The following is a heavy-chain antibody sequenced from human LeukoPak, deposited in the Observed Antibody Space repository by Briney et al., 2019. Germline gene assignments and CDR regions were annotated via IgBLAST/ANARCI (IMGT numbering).Heavy chain of an antibody. Sequence: SQTLSLTCAISGDSVSSNSAAWNWIRQSPSRGLEWLGRTYYRSKWYNDYAVSVKSRISINPDTSKTQFSLQLDSVTPEGTAVYYCARGGGYCSGGDCNYFDYWGQGTLVTVSS. D-gene: IGHD2-15*01. V-gene: IGHV6-1*01. CDR3: ARGGGYCSGGDCNYFDY. CDR1: GDSVSSNSAA. J-gene: IGHJ4*02. CDR2: TYYRSKWYN.